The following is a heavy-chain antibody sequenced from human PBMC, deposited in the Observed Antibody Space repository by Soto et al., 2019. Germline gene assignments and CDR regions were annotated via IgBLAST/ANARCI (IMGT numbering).Heavy chain of an antibody. V-gene: IGHV4-34*01. Sequence: PSETLSLTCAVYGGSFSGYYLTWIRQPPGTGLEWIGEINHSGSTNYNPSLKSRVTISVDTSKNQFSLKLTSVTAADTAVYYCARGDLIVATEWGQGTLVTVSS. J-gene: IGHJ4*02. CDR1: GGSFSGYY. CDR3: ARGDLIVATE. CDR2: INHSGST. D-gene: IGHD5-12*01.